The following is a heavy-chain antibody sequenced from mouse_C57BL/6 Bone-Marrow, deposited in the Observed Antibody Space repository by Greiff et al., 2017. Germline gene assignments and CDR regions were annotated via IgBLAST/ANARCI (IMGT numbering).Heavy chain of an antibody. Sequence: VQLKESGPELVKPGASVKISCKASGYSFTDYNMNWVKQSNGQSLEWIGVINPNYGTTSYNQKFKGKATLTVDQSSSTAYLQLNSLTSEDSAVYYCSKDSSGYLLADWGQGTLVTVSA. J-gene: IGHJ3*01. CDR3: SKDSSGYLLAD. CDR1: GYSFTDYN. V-gene: IGHV1-39*01. CDR2: INPNYGTT. D-gene: IGHD3-2*02.